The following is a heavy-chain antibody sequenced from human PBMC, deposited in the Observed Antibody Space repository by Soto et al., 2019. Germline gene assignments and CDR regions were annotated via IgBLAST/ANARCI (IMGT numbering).Heavy chain of an antibody. V-gene: IGHV1-69*13. J-gene: IGHJ6*02. D-gene: IGHD5-18*01. Sequence: ASVKVSCKASGGTFSSYAISWVRQAPGQGLEWMGGIIPIFGTANYAQKFQGRVTITADESTSTAYMELSSLRSEDTAVYYCARAPNSYGLIYYYYGMDVWGQGTTVTVSS. CDR3: ARAPNSYGLIYYYYGMDV. CDR2: IIPIFGTA. CDR1: GGTFSSYA.